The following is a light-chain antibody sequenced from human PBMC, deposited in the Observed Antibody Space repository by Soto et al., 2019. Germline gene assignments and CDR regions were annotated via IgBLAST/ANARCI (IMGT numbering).Light chain of an antibody. J-gene: IGKJ1*01. CDR2: AAS. CDR3: QQYYSYPPWT. Sequence: DIQMTQSPSSLSASVGDRVTVTCRASQGISNYLAWYQQKPGKVPKLLIYAASTLQSGVPSRFSGSGSGTDFTLTISCLQSEDFATYYCQQYYSYPPWTFGKGTKVDIK. CDR1: QGISNY. V-gene: IGKV1-16*01.